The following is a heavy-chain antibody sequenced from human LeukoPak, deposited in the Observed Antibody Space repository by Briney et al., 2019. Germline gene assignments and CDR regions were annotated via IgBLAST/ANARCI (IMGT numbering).Heavy chain of an antibody. D-gene: IGHD6-13*01. CDR2: ISGDTSTI. CDR1: GFTFSSYS. J-gene: IGHJ4*02. Sequence: GGSLRLSCAASGFTFSSYSMNWVRQAPGTGLEWVSYISGDTSTIYYADSVKGRFTISSDDPKNSLYLQMNSLRAEDTAVYYCVRGTAAAGLGYWGQGTLVTVSS. V-gene: IGHV3-48*04. CDR3: VRGTAAAGLGY.